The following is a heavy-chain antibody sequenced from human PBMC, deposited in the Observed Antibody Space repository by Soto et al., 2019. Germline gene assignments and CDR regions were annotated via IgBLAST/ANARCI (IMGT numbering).Heavy chain of an antibody. J-gene: IGHJ4*02. CDR2: INAGNGNT. Sequence: ASVKVSCKASGYTFTSYAMHWVRQAPGQRLEWMGWINAGNGNTKYSQKFQGRVTITRDTSASAAYMELSSLRSEDTAVYYCARALRISGGDYYDILTGLPPYFDYWGQGTLVSVSS. V-gene: IGHV1-3*01. CDR1: GYTFTSYA. D-gene: IGHD3-9*01. CDR3: ARALRISGGDYYDILTGLPPYFDY.